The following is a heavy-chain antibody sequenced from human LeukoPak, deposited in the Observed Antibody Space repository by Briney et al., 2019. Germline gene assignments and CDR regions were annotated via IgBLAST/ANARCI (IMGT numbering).Heavy chain of an antibody. CDR3: ARGPYSGRYFDY. D-gene: IGHD1-26*01. J-gene: IGHJ4*02. V-gene: IGHV4-34*01. Sequence: SETLSLTCAVYGGSFSGYYWSWIRQPPGKGLEWIGEINHSGSTNYNPSLKSRVTISVDTSKNQFSLKLSSVTAADTAVYYCARGPYSGRYFDYWGQGTLVTVSS. CDR2: INHSGST. CDR1: GGSFSGYY.